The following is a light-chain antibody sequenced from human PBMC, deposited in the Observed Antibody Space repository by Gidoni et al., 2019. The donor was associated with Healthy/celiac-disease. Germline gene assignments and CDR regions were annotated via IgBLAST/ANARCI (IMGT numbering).Light chain of an antibody. Sequence: ELVLTQSPGTRSLSPGERATLSCRDSQSVSSSYLAWYQQKPGQAPRLLIYGASSRATGIPDRFSGSGSGTDFTLTISRLEPEDFAVYYCQQYKTFGQGTKVEIK. V-gene: IGKV3-20*01. CDR1: QSVSSSY. CDR3: QQYKT. J-gene: IGKJ1*01. CDR2: GAS.